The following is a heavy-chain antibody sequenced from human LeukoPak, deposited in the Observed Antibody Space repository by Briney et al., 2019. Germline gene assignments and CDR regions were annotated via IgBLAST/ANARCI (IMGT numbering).Heavy chain of an antibody. J-gene: IGHJ5*02. D-gene: IGHD5-18*01. Sequence: PSQTLSLTCSVSGNSIDSAGYYWAWIRQHPGKGLEWIGYVHYSGSTSYNPSLKSRVAISVDTSKNQFSLDMTSVTAADTAVYYCARVGTASRLNWFDPWGQGTLVTVSS. CDR2: VHYSGST. V-gene: IGHV4-31*03. CDR1: GNSIDSAGYY. CDR3: ARVGTASRLNWFDP.